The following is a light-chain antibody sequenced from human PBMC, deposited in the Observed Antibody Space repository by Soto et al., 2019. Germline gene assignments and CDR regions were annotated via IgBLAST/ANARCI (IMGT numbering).Light chain of an antibody. V-gene: IGLV2-14*01. Sequence: QSALTQPASVSGSPGQSITISCTGTSSDVGGYNYVSWYQQHPGKAPKLMIYDVSNRPSGVSNRFSGSKSGNTASLTIAGLQAEDEADDYCSSYTSSSNLGFGGGTKL. CDR1: SSDVGGYNY. J-gene: IGLJ2*01. CDR2: DVS. CDR3: SSYTSSSNLG.